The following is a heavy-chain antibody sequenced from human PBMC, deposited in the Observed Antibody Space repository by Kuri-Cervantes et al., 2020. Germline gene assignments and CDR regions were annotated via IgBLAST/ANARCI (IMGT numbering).Heavy chain of an antibody. J-gene: IGHJ5*02. Sequence: ASVKVSCKASGYTFTSYDINWVRQAPGQGLEWMGWISAYNGNTNYAQKLQGRVTMTTDTSTSTAYMELRSLRSDDTAVYYCAGMGIAAAGTVWFDPWGQGTLVTVSS. CDR1: GYTFTSYD. D-gene: IGHD6-13*01. V-gene: IGHV1-18*01. CDR3: AGMGIAAAGTVWFDP. CDR2: ISAYNGNT.